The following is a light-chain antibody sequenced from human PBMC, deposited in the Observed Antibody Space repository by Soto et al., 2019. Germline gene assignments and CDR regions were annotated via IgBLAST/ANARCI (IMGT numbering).Light chain of an antibody. Sequence: EIVLTQSPATLSLSPGERATLSCRASQSISRYLDWYQHKPGQAPRLLIYDTSNRATGIPARFSGSGSGTDFTLTISSLEPEDSAVYYCQQRSNWPPLTFGGGTKVEIK. V-gene: IGKV3-11*01. CDR3: QQRSNWPPLT. CDR2: DTS. J-gene: IGKJ4*01. CDR1: QSISRY.